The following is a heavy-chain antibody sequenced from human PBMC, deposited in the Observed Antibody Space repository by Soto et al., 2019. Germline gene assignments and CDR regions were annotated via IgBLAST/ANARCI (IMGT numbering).Heavy chain of an antibody. J-gene: IGHJ3*02. Sequence: GGSLRLSCAASGFTFSSYAMHWVRQAPGKGLEWVAVISYDGSNKYCADSVKGRFTISRDNSKNTLYLQMNSLRAEDTAVYYCARDLPAYDSSGYGAFDIWGQGTMVTVSS. V-gene: IGHV3-30-3*01. CDR1: GFTFSSYA. CDR2: ISYDGSNK. D-gene: IGHD3-22*01. CDR3: ARDLPAYDSSGYGAFDI.